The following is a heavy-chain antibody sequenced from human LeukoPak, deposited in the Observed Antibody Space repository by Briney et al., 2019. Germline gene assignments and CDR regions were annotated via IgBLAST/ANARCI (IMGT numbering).Heavy chain of an antibody. J-gene: IGHJ4*02. CDR3: AKRPAAVRGVIPYLDY. CDR1: GFMFSSFS. CDR2: ISAGGST. D-gene: IGHD3-10*02. V-gene: IGHV3-23*01. Sequence: GGSLRLSCAVSGFMFSSFSVSWVRHVPGKGLEWVSTISAGGSTYYADSVKGRFTISRDNSKNTLFLQMNSLRAEDTAIYYCAKRPAAVRGVIPYLDYWGQGTLVTVSS.